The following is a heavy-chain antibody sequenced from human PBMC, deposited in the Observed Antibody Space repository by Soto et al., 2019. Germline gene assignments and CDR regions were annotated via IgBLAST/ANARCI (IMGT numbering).Heavy chain of an antibody. J-gene: IGHJ4*02. D-gene: IGHD2-15*01. CDR3: PKVLAGGGLTVVTA. CDR2: ISYDGSNK. V-gene: IGHV3-30*18. Sequence: PGGSLRLPCAASGFTFCSYGMHWVRQAPGKGLEWVAVISYDGSNKYYADSVKGRFTISRDNSKNTLYLQMNSLRAEDTAVYYYPKVLAGGGLTVVTAWGQGTLVTVSS. CDR1: GFTFCSYG.